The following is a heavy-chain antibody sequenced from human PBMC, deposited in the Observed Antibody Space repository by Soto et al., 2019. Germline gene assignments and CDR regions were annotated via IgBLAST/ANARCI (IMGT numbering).Heavy chain of an antibody. V-gene: IGHV3-74*01. Sequence: PGGSLRLSCAASGLTFGSYSMHWVRQAPGKGLAWVSRIESDVSRTNYADSVKGRFTISRDNAKNTLYLQMNSLESEDTAVYYCSRDDSDWFFNWGRGTLVTVSS. CDR1: GLTFGSYS. D-gene: IGHD3-9*01. CDR3: SRDDSDWFFN. CDR2: IESDVSRT. J-gene: IGHJ4*02.